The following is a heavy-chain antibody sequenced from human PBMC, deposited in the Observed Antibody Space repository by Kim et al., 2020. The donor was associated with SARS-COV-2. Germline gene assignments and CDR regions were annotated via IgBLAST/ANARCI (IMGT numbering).Heavy chain of an antibody. D-gene: IGHD6-6*01. J-gene: IGHJ3*02. V-gene: IGHV1-24*01. Sequence: APKSQGRVTMTEDTSTDTAYMELRSLRSEDTAVYYCATGLAARVDAFDIWGQGTMVTVSS. CDR3: ATGLAARVDAFDI.